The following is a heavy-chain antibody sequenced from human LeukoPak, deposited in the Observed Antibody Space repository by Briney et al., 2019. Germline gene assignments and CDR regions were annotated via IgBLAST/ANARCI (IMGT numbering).Heavy chain of an antibody. V-gene: IGHV1-2*02. CDR2: INPKSGGT. CDR3: ARDISGWNDY. J-gene: IGHJ4*02. D-gene: IGHD6-19*01. CDR1: GYTLTDYY. Sequence: EASVKVSCKASGYTLTDYYVNWVRQAPGQGLEWMGWINPKSGGTNYAQNFQGRVTMTRDTSISTAYMEVSSLRSDDTAVYYCARDISGWNDYWGQGTLVTVSS.